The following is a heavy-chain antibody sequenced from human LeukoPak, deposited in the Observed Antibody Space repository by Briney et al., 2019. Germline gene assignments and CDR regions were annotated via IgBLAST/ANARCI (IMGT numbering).Heavy chain of an antibody. CDR1: GFTFSDYS. J-gene: IGHJ4*02. Sequence: GGSLRLSCAASGFTFSDYSMSWIRQAPGKGLEWVSYISSSGRTIYYADSVKGRFTISRDNAKNSLYLQMNSLRAEDTAVYYCASGYSSGPVYWGQGNLVTVSS. CDR2: ISSSGRTI. CDR3: ASGYSSGPVY. D-gene: IGHD6-19*01. V-gene: IGHV3-11*04.